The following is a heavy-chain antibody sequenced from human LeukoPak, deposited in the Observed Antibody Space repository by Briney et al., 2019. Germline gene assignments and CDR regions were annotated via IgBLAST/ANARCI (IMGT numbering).Heavy chain of an antibody. V-gene: IGHV3-23*01. CDR1: GFTFSSYA. D-gene: IGHD6-19*01. CDR3: AQGYLSGWYPH. CDR2: ISGSGGST. Sequence: PGGSLRLSCAASGFTFSSYAMSWVRQAPGKGLEWVSAISGSGGSTYYADSVKGRFIISRDNSKNTLYLQMSSLRAEDTAVYYCAQGYLSGWYPHWGQGSLVSVSS. J-gene: IGHJ4*02.